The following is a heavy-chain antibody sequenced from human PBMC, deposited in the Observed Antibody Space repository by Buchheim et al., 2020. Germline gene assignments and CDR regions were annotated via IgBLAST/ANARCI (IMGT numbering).Heavy chain of an antibody. V-gene: IGHV3-30*18. CDR1: GFTFSSYG. Sequence: QVQLVESGGGVVQPGRSLRLSCAASGFTFSSYGMHWVRQAPGKGLECVAVISYDGNYKYYADSVKGRFTISRYNSTTTLYLQMNSLRAEDTAVYFCAKSFVSYGSGTYTPFDYWGQGTL. D-gene: IGHD3-10*01. J-gene: IGHJ4*02. CDR2: ISYDGNYK. CDR3: AKSFVSYGSGTYTPFDY.